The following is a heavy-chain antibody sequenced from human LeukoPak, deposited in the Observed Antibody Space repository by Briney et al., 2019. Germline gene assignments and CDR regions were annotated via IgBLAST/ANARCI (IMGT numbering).Heavy chain of an antibody. J-gene: IGHJ4*02. D-gene: IGHD4-17*01. CDR3: AYGDLFYFFDY. CDR1: GGSFSGYY. V-gene: IGHV4-34*01. CDR2: INHSGST. Sequence: PSETLSLTCAVYGGSFSGYYWSWIRQPPGKGLEWIGEINHSGSTNYNPSLKSRVTISVDTSKDQFSLKLSSVTAADTAVYYCAYGDLFYFFDYWGQGTLVTVSS.